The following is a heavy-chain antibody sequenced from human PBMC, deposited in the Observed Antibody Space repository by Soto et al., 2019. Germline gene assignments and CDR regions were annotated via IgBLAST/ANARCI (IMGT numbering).Heavy chain of an antibody. CDR1: GGSISSGDYF. CDR2: ISSIVST. D-gene: IGHD3-9*01. CDR3: ARLLVIRPYYHHRTDV. Sequence: SQTLSLTCTVSGGSISSGDYFCSWLRQSPGKGLEWIGYISSIVSTYYNPSLKSRVSVSRDTSKNQFALKLSSVTTTDTAVYYCARLLVIRPYYHHRTDVSGQGTFVTGSS. J-gene: IGHJ6*02. V-gene: IGHV4-30-4*01.